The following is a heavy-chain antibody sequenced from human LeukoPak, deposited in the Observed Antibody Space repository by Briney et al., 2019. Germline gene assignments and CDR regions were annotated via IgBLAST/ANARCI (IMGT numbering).Heavy chain of an antibody. J-gene: IGHJ4*02. CDR3: TRDSSYGDYSTAFDY. CDR2: SGSTT. Sequence: PGGSLRLSCAASGFIFSNYAMTWVRQAPGKGLEWVSSSGSTTDYSDSVKVRFTISRDNSKNTLYLQMNSLRADDTAVYYCTRDSSYGDYSTAFDYWGQGALVTVSS. V-gene: IGHV3-23*01. D-gene: IGHD4-17*01. CDR1: GFIFSNYA.